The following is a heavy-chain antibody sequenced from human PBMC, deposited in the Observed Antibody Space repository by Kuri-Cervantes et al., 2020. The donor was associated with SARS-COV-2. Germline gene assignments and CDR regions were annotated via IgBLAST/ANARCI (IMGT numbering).Heavy chain of an antibody. CDR2: INHSGST. CDR3: ARVDGDYVDWYFDL. Sequence: GSLRLSCAVSGGSISSGGYYWSWIRQPPGKGLEWIGEINHSGSTNYNPSLKSRVTISVDTSKNQFSLKLSSVTAADTAVYYCARVDGDYVDWYFDLWGRGTLVTVSS. D-gene: IGHD4-17*01. CDR1: GGSISSGGYY. J-gene: IGHJ2*01. V-gene: IGHV4-34*01.